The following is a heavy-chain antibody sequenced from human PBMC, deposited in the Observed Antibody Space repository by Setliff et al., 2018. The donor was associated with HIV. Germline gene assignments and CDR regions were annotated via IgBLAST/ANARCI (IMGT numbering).Heavy chain of an antibody. D-gene: IGHD3-10*01. CDR1: GYILTSHY. J-gene: IGHJ4*02. CDR3: AREYDVLLWIGSQYGRGNLDS. CDR2: INPSVGST. Sequence: ASVKVSCKASGYILTSHYMHWVRQAPGQGPEWMGIINPSVGSTSYAQKFQGRVTMTRDTSTSTVYMELSSLRSKDTAVYYCAREYDVLLWIGSQYGRGNLDSWGQGTPVTVSS. V-gene: IGHV1-46*01.